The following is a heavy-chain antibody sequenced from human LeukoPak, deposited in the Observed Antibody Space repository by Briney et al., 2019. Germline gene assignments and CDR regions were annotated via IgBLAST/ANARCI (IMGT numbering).Heavy chain of an antibody. CDR1: GGSINNFY. J-gene: IGHJ4*02. V-gene: IGHV4-59*01. CDR3: ARGVQLWPYYFDR. Sequence: SETLSLTCTVSGGSINNFYWSWIRQPPGKGLEWIGYISYSGNTNHNPSLKSRVTISVDTSKNQFSLRVSSVTAADTAVYYCARGVQLWPYYFDRWGQGTLVTVSS. CDR2: ISYSGNT. D-gene: IGHD5-18*01.